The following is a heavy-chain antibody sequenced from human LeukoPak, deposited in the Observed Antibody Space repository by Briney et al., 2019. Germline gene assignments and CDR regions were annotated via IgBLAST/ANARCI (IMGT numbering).Heavy chain of an antibody. CDR2: INPNSGGT. J-gene: IGHJ4*02. CDR3: ARDQEGATTPDY. Sequence: ASVKVSFKASGYTFTGYYMHWVRQAPGQGLEWMGWINPNSGGTNYAQKFQGRVTMTRDTSISTAYMELSRLRSDDTAVYYCARDQEGATTPDYWGQGTLVTVSS. V-gene: IGHV1-2*02. D-gene: IGHD1-26*01. CDR1: GYTFTGYY.